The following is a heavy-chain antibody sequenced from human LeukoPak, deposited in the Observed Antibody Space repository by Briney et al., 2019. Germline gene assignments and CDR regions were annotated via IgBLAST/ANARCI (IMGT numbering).Heavy chain of an antibody. V-gene: IGHV3-30-3*01. CDR2: ISYNGSSK. CDR1: GFTFSSYA. Sequence: EPGGSLRLSCAASGFTFSSYAMHWVRQAPGKGLEWVAGISYNGSSKYYADSVKGRFTISRDNSKNTLYLQMNSMRAEGTAVYYCARDQYGGFNFMVAYWGQGTLVTVHS. J-gene: IGHJ4*02. CDR3: ARDQYGGFNFMVAY. D-gene: IGHD3-16*01.